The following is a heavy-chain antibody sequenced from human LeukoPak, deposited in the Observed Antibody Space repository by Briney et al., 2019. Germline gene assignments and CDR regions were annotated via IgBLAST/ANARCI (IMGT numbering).Heavy chain of an antibody. CDR3: ARVKGSGYRNSIDY. D-gene: IGHD3-3*01. V-gene: IGHV3-20*04. Sequence: GGSLRLSCAASGFTFDDYAMNWVRQAPGKGLEWVACINWNGGSTYYRDSVEGRFTISRDNAKNSLYLQMNSLRAEDTALYYCARVKGSGYRNSIDYWGQGTLVTVSS. CDR2: INWNGGST. J-gene: IGHJ4*02. CDR1: GFTFDDYA.